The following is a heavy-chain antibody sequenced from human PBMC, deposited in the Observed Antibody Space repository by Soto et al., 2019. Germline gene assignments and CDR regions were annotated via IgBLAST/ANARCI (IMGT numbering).Heavy chain of an antibody. J-gene: IGHJ6*02. CDR1: GFTFSSYW. CDR3: ARDPGDTGSWAYYYYYGMDV. D-gene: IGHD2-21*02. Sequence: EVQLVESGGGLVQPGGSLRLSCAASGFTFSSYWMSWVRQAPGKGLEWVANIKQDGSEKYYVDSVKGRFTISRDNAKNSLYLQMNSLRAEDTAVYYCARDPGDTGSWAYYYYYGMDVWGQGTTVTVSS. V-gene: IGHV3-7*05. CDR2: IKQDGSEK.